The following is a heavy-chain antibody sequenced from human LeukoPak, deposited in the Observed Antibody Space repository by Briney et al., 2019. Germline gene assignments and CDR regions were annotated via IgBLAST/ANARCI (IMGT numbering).Heavy chain of an antibody. D-gene: IGHD3-10*01. V-gene: IGHV4-4*07. CDR1: GGSISSYY. CDR2: IYTSGST. CDR3: AREYSGFGELFRQNWFDP. Sequence: SETLSLTCTVSGGSISSYYWSWIRQPAGKGLEWIGRIYTSGSTNYNPSLKSRVTMSVDTSKNQFSLKLSSVTAADTAVYYCAREYSGFGELFRQNWFDPWGQGTLVTVSS. J-gene: IGHJ5*02.